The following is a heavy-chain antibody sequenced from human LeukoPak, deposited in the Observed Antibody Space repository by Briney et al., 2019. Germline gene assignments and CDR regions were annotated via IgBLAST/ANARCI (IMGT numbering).Heavy chain of an antibody. Sequence: SVKVSCKASGGTFSSYAISWVRQAPGQGLEWMGRIIPILGIANYAQKFQGRVTTTADKSTSTAYMELSSLRSEDTAVYYCARPHYYGSLRFDPWGQGTLVTVSS. D-gene: IGHD3-10*01. CDR3: ARPHYYGSLRFDP. V-gene: IGHV1-69*04. CDR2: IIPILGIA. CDR1: GGTFSSYA. J-gene: IGHJ5*02.